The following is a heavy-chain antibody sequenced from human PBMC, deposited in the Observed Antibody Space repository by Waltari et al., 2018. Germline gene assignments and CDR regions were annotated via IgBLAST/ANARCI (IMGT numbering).Heavy chain of an antibody. D-gene: IGHD2-8*01. CDR1: GFTFSSYA. J-gene: IGHJ4*02. V-gene: IGHV3-23*03. CDR3: AKDGVGVYHFDY. Sequence: EVQLLESGGGLVQPGGSLRLSCAASGFTFSSYAMSWVRQAPGKGLEWVSVIYSGGSTYYADSVKGRFTISRDNSKNTLYLQMNSLRAEDTAVYYCAKDGVGVYHFDYWGQGTLVTVSS. CDR2: IYSGGST.